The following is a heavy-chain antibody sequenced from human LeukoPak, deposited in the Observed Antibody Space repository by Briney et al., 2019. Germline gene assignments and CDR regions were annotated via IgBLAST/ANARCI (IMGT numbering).Heavy chain of an antibody. D-gene: IGHD3-3*01. Sequence: GGSLRLSCAASGFTFSGSDMHWVRQASGKGLEWVGHIGNKVSNYATEYAASPRGRFTISRDDSKDTAYLQVNSLKTEDTAVYYCAGNYDSWSGLNYWGQGTLVTVSS. V-gene: IGHV3-73*01. CDR1: GFTFSGSD. J-gene: IGHJ4*02. CDR3: AGNYDSWSGLNY. CDR2: IGNKVSNYAT.